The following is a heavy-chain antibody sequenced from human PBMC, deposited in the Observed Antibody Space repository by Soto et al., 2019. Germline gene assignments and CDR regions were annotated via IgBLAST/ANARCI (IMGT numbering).Heavy chain of an antibody. CDR3: ARDLVATSIDY. D-gene: IGHD5-12*01. V-gene: IGHV1-18*01. CDR1: GYTFTNFG. CDR2: ISAYNGNT. J-gene: IGHJ4*02. Sequence: QVQLVQSGAEVKKPGASVKVSCKSSGYTFTNFGISWVRQAPGQGLEWMGWISAYNGNTDYAQNLQGRVNMTTDTSTSTAYKELRSLRSDDTAVYYCARDLVATSIDYWGQGTLVTVSS.